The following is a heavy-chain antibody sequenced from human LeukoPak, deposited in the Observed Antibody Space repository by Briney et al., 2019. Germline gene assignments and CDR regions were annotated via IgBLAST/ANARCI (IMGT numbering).Heavy chain of an antibody. CDR2: IYYSGST. V-gene: IGHV4-59*01. D-gene: IGHD2-2*01. Sequence: SETLSLTCPVSGGSISSYYWSWIRQPPGKGLEWIGYIYYSGSTNYNPSLKSRVTISVDTSKNQFSLKLSSVTAADTAVYYCARGVPAASEHGFDPWGQGTLVTVSS. CDR1: GGSISSYY. J-gene: IGHJ5*02. CDR3: ARGVPAASEHGFDP.